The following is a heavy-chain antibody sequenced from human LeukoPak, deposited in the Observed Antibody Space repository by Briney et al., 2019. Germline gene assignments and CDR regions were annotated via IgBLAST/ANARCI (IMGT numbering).Heavy chain of an antibody. V-gene: IGHV1-18*01. J-gene: IGHJ4*02. CDR3: AIANPSNYYDSSGYYFIFDY. D-gene: IGHD3-22*01. Sequence: ASVKVSCKASGYTFTSYGISWVRQAPGQGLEWMGWISAYNGNTNYAQKLQGRVTMTTDTSTSTAYMELRSLRSDDTAVYYCAIANPSNYYDSSGYYFIFDYWGQGTLVTVSS. CDR1: GYTFTSYG. CDR2: ISAYNGNT.